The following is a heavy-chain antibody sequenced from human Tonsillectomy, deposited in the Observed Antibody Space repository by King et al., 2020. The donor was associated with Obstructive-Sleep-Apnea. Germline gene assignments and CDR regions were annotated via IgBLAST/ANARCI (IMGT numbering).Heavy chain of an antibody. J-gene: IGHJ6*02. V-gene: IGHV1-69*10. CDR3: ARAEVARRYYGMDV. Sequence: QLVQSGAEVKKPGSSVKVSCKASGGTFSSYAISWVRQAPGQGLEWMGGIIPILGIANYAQKFQGRVTITADKSTSTAYMELSSLRSEDTAVCYCARAEVARRYYGMDVWGQGTTVTVSS. D-gene: IGHD1-14*01. CDR2: IIPILGIA. CDR1: GGTFSSYA.